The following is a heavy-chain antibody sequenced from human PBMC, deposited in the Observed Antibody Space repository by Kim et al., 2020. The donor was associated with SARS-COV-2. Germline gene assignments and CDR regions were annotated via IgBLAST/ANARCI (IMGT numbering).Heavy chain of an antibody. J-gene: IGHJ6*02. D-gene: IGHD6-19*01. Sequence: DVEKGRFNNYRDNAKNSLYLQMNSLRDEDTAVYYCARDLGIAVAYYGMDVWGQGTTVTVSS. CDR3: ARDLGIAVAYYGMDV. V-gene: IGHV3-48*03.